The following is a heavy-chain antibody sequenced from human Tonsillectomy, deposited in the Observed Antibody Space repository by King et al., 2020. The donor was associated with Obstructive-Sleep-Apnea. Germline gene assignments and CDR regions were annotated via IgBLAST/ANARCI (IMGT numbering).Heavy chain of an antibody. D-gene: IGHD6-13*01. J-gene: IGHJ5*02. CDR3: ARERAAGDSWFDP. Sequence: QLQESGPGLVKPSETLSLTCTVSGGSISSSSDYWGWIRQPPGKILEWIGSIDYSGRTFYNPSLNSRVTISVDTSKNQFSLRLSSVTAADTAGYYCARERAAGDSWFDPWGQGTLVTVSS. CDR1: GGSISSSSDY. V-gene: IGHV4-39*07. CDR2: IDYSGRT.